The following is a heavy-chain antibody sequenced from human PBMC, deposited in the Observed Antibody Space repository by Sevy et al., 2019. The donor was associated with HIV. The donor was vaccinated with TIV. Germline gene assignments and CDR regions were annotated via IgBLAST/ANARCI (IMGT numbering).Heavy chain of an antibody. V-gene: IGHV3-30*04. D-gene: IGHD6-13*01. CDR1: GFIFSSNA. Sequence: GGSLRLSCAASGFIFSSNAMHWVRQAPGKGLEWVSVISYDGSNKEYADSVKGRFTISRDNAKKTSYLQMNSPRPEDTAVYYCARVPGAVIAAGPYHFDYWGQGTLVTVSS. J-gene: IGHJ4*02. CDR2: ISYDGSNK. CDR3: ARVPGAVIAAGPYHFDY.